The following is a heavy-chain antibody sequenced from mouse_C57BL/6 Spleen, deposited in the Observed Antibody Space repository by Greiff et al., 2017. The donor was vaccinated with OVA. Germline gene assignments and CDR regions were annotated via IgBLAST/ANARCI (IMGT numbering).Heavy chain of an antibody. J-gene: IGHJ3*01. V-gene: IGHV1-52*01. CDR3: ARSGNDYDVGFAY. D-gene: IGHD2-4*01. CDR2: IDPSDSET. Sequence: QVQLQQPGAELVRPGSSVKLSCKASGYTFPSYWMHWVKQRPIQGLEWIGNIDPSDSETHYNQKFKDKATLTVDKSSSTAYMQLSSLTSEDSAVYYCARSGNDYDVGFAYWGQGTLVTVSA. CDR1: GYTFPSYW.